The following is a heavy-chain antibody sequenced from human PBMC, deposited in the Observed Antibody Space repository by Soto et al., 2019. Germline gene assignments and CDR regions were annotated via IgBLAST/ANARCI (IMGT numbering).Heavy chain of an antibody. Sequence: PSETLSLTCAVYGGSFSGYYWSWIRQPPGKGLEWIGEINHSGSNNYNPSLKSRVTISVDTSKNQFSLKLSSVTAADTAVYYCARIPFNCSSTSCYPKDNWFDPWGQGTLVTVSS. CDR1: GGSFSGYY. CDR2: INHSGSN. J-gene: IGHJ5*02. CDR3: ARIPFNCSSTSCYPKDNWFDP. D-gene: IGHD2-2*01. V-gene: IGHV4-34*01.